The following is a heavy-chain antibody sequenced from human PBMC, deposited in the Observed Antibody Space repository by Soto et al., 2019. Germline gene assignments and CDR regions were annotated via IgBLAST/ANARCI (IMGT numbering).Heavy chain of an antibody. D-gene: IGHD5-18*01. J-gene: IGHJ6*02. V-gene: IGHV5-10-1*01. CDR1: GYSFTSYW. CDR2: IDPSDSYT. Sequence: GESLKISFKGSGYSFTSYWISWVRQMPGKGLEWMGRIDPSDSYTNYSPSFQGHVTISADKSISTAYLQWSSLKASDTAMYYCARQDTAHYYGMDVWGLGSLVTVSS. CDR3: ARQDTAHYYGMDV.